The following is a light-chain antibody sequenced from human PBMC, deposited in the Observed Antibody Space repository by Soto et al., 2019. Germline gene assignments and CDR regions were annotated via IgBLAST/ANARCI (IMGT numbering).Light chain of an antibody. V-gene: IGLV1-44*01. Sequence: QSVLTQPPSASGTPGQRVTISCSGSSSNIGSNTVNWYQQHLPGTAPKLFIYSNNQRPSGVPDRFSGSKSGTSASLAISGLQSEDEADYYCAAWDDSLNGVVFGGGTQLTVL. CDR2: SNN. CDR1: SSNIGSNT. J-gene: IGLJ2*01. CDR3: AAWDDSLNGVV.